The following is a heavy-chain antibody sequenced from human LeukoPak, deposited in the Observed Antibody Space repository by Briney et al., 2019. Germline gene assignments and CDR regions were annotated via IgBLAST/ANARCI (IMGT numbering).Heavy chain of an antibody. J-gene: IGHJ4*02. CDR2: IGGSGDLT. V-gene: IGHV3-23*01. CDR3: AKYGILTGYVIDY. Sequence: GGSLRLSCAASGFTFRNYAMSWVRQAPGKGLEWVSVIGGSGDLTYYADSVKGRFTISRDNSRNTLYLEVNSLRAEDTAVYYCAKYGILTGYVIDYWGQGTLVTVSS. CDR1: GFTFRNYA. D-gene: IGHD3-9*01.